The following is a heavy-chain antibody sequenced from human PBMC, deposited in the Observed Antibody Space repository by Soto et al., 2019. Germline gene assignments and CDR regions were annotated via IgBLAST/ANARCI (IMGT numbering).Heavy chain of an antibody. D-gene: IGHD2-8*02. V-gene: IGHV3-23*01. CDR3: LVGGSSSGMDV. CDR2: ISGSGGST. CDR1: GFTFSSYA. Sequence: EVQLLESGGGLVQPGGSLRLSCAASGFTFSSYAMSWVRQAPGKGLEWVSAISGSGGSTYYADYVKGRFTIARDNSKNTLYLQMNSLRAEDTAVYYCLVGGSSSGMDVWGQGTTVTVSS. J-gene: IGHJ6*02.